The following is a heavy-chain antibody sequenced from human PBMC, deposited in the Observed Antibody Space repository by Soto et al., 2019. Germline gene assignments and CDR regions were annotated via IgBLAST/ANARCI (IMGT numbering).Heavy chain of an antibody. D-gene: IGHD6-19*01. CDR3: ARMVPTAVAGTLDY. J-gene: IGHJ4*02. CDR2: ISSSGSTI. V-gene: IGHV3-48*03. CDR1: GFTFSSYE. Sequence: GGSLRLSCAASGFTFSSYEMNWVRQAPGKGLEWVSYISSSGSTIYYADSVKGRFTISRDNAKNSLYLQMNSLRAEDTAVYYCARMVPTAVAGTLDYWGQGTLVTVSS.